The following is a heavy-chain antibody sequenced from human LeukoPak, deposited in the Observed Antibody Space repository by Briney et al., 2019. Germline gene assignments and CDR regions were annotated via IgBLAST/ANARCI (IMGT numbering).Heavy chain of an antibody. Sequence: SETLSLTCAVYGGSFSGYYWSWIRQPPGKGLEWIGEINHSGSTNYNPSLKSRVTISVDTSKNQFSLKLSSVTAADTAVYYCARGLHIVVVTADYYYGTDVWGQGTTVTVSS. CDR1: GGSFSGYY. CDR2: INHSGST. D-gene: IGHD2-21*02. CDR3: ARGLHIVVVTADYYYGTDV. J-gene: IGHJ6*02. V-gene: IGHV4-34*01.